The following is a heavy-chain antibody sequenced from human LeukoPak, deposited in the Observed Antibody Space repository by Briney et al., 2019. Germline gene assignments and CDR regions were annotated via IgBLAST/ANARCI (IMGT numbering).Heavy chain of an antibody. CDR2: ISGYNGNT. Sequence: ASVTVSCKASGYTFISYGISWVRQAPGQGLEWLGWISGYNGNTNYAQKLQGRVTMATDTSTSTAYMELRSLRSDDTAVYYCARGPGAYSSSSLDYWGQGTLVTVSS. V-gene: IGHV1-18*01. CDR3: ARGPGAYSSSSLDY. J-gene: IGHJ4*02. CDR1: GYTFISYG. D-gene: IGHD6-6*01.